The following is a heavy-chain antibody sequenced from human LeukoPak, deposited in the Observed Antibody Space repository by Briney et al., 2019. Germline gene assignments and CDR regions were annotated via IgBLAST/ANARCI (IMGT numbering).Heavy chain of an antibody. CDR1: GYSISSGYY. Sequence: SETLSLTCAVSGYSISSGYYWGWIRQPPGKGLEWIGSIYHSGSTYYNLSLKSRVTISVDTSKNQFSLKLSSVTAADTAVYYCARDRYCSSTSCWGWFDPWGQGTLVTVSS. D-gene: IGHD2-2*01. CDR3: ARDRYCSSTSCWGWFDP. J-gene: IGHJ5*02. CDR2: IYHSGST. V-gene: IGHV4-38-2*02.